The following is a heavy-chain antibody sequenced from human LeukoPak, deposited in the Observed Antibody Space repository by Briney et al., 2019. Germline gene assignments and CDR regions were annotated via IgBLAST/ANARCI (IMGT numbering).Heavy chain of an antibody. CDR1: GFTFSNYS. CDR3: VKDESYGAFDF. Sequence: PGGSLRLSCSASGFTFSNYSMHWVRQAVGKGLEYISAISRNGGSTYYSDSVKGRFTISRDNSKNTLSLQMNSLKPDDTAVYFCVKDESYGAFDFWGQGTMVTVSS. CDR2: ISRNGGST. D-gene: IGHD1-26*01. J-gene: IGHJ3*01. V-gene: IGHV3-64D*09.